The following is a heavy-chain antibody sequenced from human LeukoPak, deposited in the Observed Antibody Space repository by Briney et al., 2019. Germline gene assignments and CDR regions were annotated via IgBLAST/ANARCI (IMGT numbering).Heavy chain of an antibody. J-gene: IGHJ6*02. CDR3: ARTDMVFDYYYGMVV. CDR2: IYYSGST. CDR1: GGSISSYY. D-gene: IGHD5-18*01. Sequence: SETLSLTCTVSGGSISSYYSSWIRQPPGKGLEWIGYIYYSGSTNYNPSLKSRVTISVDTSKNQFSLKLSSVTAADTAVYYCARTDMVFDYYYGMVVWGQGTTVTVSS. V-gene: IGHV4-59*01.